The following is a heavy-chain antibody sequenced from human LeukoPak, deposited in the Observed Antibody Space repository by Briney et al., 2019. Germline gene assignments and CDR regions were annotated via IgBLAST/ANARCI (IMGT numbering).Heavy chain of an antibody. J-gene: IGHJ6*03. CDR1: RYSISSGYY. CDR2: IYYSGST. CDR3: ARGSVAVGYYGSGSYYMPNEYYYYYMDV. V-gene: IGHV4-59*01. D-gene: IGHD3-10*01. Sequence: PSETLSLTCTVSRYSISSGYYWAWIRQPPGKGLEWIGYIYYSGSTNYNPSLKSRVTISVDTSKSQFSLKLSSVTAADTAVYYCARGSVAVGYYGSGSYYMPNEYYYYYMDVWGKGTTVTVSS.